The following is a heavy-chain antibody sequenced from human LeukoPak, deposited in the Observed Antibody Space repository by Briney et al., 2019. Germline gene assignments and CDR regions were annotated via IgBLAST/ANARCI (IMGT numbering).Heavy chain of an antibody. CDR2: INHSGTT. CDR1: GGSFSTHY. V-gene: IGHV4-34*01. D-gene: IGHD6-13*01. J-gene: IGHJ6*02. CDR3: ARKLGKSLRMVYFYYGMDV. Sequence: SETLSLTCAVYGGSFSTHYWSWIRQSPAKGLEWIGEINHSGTTNYNPSLMSRVTISVDTSKNQFSLKLTSVTAADAAVYYCARKLGKSLRMVYFYYGMDVWGQGTTVTVSS.